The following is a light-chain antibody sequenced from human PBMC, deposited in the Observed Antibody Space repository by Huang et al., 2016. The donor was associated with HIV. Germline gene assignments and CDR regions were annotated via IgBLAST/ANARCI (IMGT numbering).Light chain of an antibody. V-gene: IGKV3-15*01. CDR2: GAS. CDR1: QSVSTN. CDR3: QQYNNWPPP. Sequence: EIVMTQSPATLSVSPGERATLFCRASQSVSTNLAWYQQKLGQAPRLLIDGASTRATGIPARFSGSGSGTEFTLTISSLQSEDFAVYYCQQYNNWPPPFGGGTKVEIK. J-gene: IGKJ4*01.